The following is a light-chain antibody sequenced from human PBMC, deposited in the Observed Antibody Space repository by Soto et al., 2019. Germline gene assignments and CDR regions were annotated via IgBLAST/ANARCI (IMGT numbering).Light chain of an antibody. CDR1: ESVSSN. Sequence: EVVMTQSPATLSVSPGERATLSCRASESVSSNLAWYQQRHGQPPRLVIYGASTRATGVPARFSGGGSGTEFTLTISSLQSEGFALYYCQQYNSWPPITFGQGTRLEIK. V-gene: IGKV3-15*01. CDR3: QQYNSWPPIT. J-gene: IGKJ5*01. CDR2: GAS.